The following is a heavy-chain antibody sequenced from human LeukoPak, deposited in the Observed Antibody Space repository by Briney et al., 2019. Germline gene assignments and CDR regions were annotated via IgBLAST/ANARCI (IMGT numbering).Heavy chain of an antibody. V-gene: IGHV4-34*01. J-gene: IGHJ3*02. D-gene: IGHD7-27*01. CDR3: ARFSRSTWGEWGDAIDI. Sequence: PSETLSLTCSVYGGSFSDYFWSWIRQSPGKGLEWIGEIDDGGNTNYNPSLMSRVIVSMEKSKKQFSLVMRSVAAADTAVYYCARFSRSTWGEWGDAIDIWGQGTTVIVSS. CDR2: IDDGGNT. CDR1: GGSFSDYF.